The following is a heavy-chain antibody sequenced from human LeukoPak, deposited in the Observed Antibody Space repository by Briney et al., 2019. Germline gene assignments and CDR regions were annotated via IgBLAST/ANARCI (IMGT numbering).Heavy chain of an antibody. CDR2: ISSSSSYI. Sequence: GGSLRLXCAASGFTFSSYSMKWVRQAPGKGLEWVSSISSSSSYIYYADSVKGRFTISRDNAKNSLYLQMNSLRAEDTAVYYCARGDTAMARRAHWFDPWGQGTLVTVSS. CDR3: ARGDTAMARRAHWFDP. J-gene: IGHJ5*02. V-gene: IGHV3-21*01. CDR1: GFTFSSYS. D-gene: IGHD5-18*01.